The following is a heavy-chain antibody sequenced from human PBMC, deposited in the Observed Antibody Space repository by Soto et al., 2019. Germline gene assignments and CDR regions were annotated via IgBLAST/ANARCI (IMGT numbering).Heavy chain of an antibody. D-gene: IGHD2-2*01. CDR2: INAGNGNT. CDR1: GYTFSSYA. CDR3: ARDHPPAYCSSTSCYGRNWFDP. V-gene: IGHV1-3*01. Sequence: ASVKVSCKASGYTFSSYAMYWVRQAPGQRLERMGWINAGNGNTKYSQKFQGRVTITTDTSASTAYMELSRLRSEDTAVYYCARDHPPAYCSSTSCYGRNWFDPRGQGTLVTVSS. J-gene: IGHJ5*02.